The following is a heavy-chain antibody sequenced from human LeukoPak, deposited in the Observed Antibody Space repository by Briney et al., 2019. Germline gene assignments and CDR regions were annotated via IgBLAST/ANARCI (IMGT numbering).Heavy chain of an antibody. J-gene: IGHJ4*02. CDR3: AKDRLLNCRGDCYIFDY. Sequence: PGGSLRLSCAASGFTFSNHNMDWVRQAPGKGLEWISYISGRGEAIFYADSVKGRFSISRDNSKNTLYLQVNGLRTEDTAVYYCAKDRLLNCRGDCYIFDYWGQGTVVTVSS. V-gene: IGHV3-48*01. CDR1: GFTFSNHN. D-gene: IGHD2-21*02. CDR2: ISGRGEAI.